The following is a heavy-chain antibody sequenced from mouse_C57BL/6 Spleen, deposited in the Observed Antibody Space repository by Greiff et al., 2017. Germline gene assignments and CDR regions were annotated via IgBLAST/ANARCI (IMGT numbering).Heavy chain of an antibody. D-gene: IGHD1-1*01. CDR2: ISSGSSTI. Sequence: EVKVVESGGGLVKPGGSLKLSCAASGFTFSDYGMHWVRQAPETGLEWVAYISSGSSTIYYAATVTGRFTISRDNAKNTLFLQMTSLRSEDTAMYYCAREGWDLLLRYFDYWGQGTTLTVSS. V-gene: IGHV5-17*01. CDR1: GFTFSDYG. J-gene: IGHJ2*01. CDR3: AREGWDLLLRYFDY.